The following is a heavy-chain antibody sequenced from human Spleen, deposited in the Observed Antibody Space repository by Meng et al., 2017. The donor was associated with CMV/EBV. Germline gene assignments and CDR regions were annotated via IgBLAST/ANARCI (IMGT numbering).Heavy chain of an antibody. Sequence: RSSAACGVTFSSVAMSWVRQAAGKGLEGVSGISGNGGDAYDADSVTGRITISRDNSKITVFLQMNSLRDEYTAVYYCAILGAFYFDSWGQGTLVTVSS. V-gene: IGHV3-23*01. CDR1: GVTFSSVA. CDR3: AILGAFYFDS. CDR2: ISGNGGDA. J-gene: IGHJ4*02. D-gene: IGHD1-26*01.